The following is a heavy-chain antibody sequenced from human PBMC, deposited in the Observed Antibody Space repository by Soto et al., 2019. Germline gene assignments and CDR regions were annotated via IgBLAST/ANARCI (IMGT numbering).Heavy chain of an antibody. CDR3: ARLAYSSSYYYYYYYMDV. Sequence: SETLSLTCTVSGGSISSYYWSWIRQPPGKGLEWIGYIYYSGSTNYNPSLKSRVTISVDTSKNQFSLKLSSVTAADTAVYYCARLAYSSSYYYYYYYMDVWGKGTTVTVSS. J-gene: IGHJ6*03. CDR2: IYYSGST. CDR1: GGSISSYY. V-gene: IGHV4-59*08. D-gene: IGHD6-13*01.